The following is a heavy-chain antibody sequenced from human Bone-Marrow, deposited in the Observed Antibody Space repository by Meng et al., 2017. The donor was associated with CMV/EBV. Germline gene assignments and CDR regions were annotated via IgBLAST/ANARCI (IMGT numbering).Heavy chain of an antibody. CDR3: ARGVTYYDFWSGYYMCLEWDY. CDR2: IYHSGST. V-gene: IGHV4-38-2*02. CDR1: GYSISSGYY. D-gene: IGHD3-3*01. Sequence: GSLRLSCTLSGYSISSGYYWGWIRQPPGKGLEWIGSIYHSGSTYYNPSLKSRVTISVDTSKNQFSLKPSSVTAADTAVYYCARGVTYYDFWSGYYMCLEWDYWGQGTLVTVSS. J-gene: IGHJ4*02.